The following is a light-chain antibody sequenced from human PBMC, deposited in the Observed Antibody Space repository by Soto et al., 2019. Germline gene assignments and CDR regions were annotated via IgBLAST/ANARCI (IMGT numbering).Light chain of an antibody. V-gene: IGLV2-14*01. CDR1: SSDVGGYNY. Sequence: QSALTQPASVSGSPGQSITISCTGTSSDVGGYNYVSWYQHHPGSAPKLLIYEVSNRPSGVSNRFSGSKSGNTASMTISGLQAADEADYYCCSYTNTNTRVFGGGTKLTVL. CDR2: EVS. J-gene: IGLJ3*02. CDR3: CSYTNTNTRV.